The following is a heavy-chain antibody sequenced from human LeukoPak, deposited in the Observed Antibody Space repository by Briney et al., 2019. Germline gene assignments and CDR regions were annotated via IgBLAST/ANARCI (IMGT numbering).Heavy chain of an antibody. Sequence: GGSLRLSCAASGFTFSSYTMNWVRQAPGKGLEWVSCISSNSNAIYNADSVKGRFTISRANAKNSLYLQMNSLRAEDTAVYYCARVRSFDSRDFDCWGQGTLVTVSS. CDR1: GFTFSSYT. CDR2: ISSNSNAI. D-gene: IGHD2-15*01. CDR3: ARVRSFDSRDFDC. V-gene: IGHV3-48*04. J-gene: IGHJ4*02.